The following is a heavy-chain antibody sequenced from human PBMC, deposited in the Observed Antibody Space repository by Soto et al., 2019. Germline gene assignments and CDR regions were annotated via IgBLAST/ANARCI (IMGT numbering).Heavy chain of an antibody. CDR1: GGTFSSYT. V-gene: IGHV1-69*02. CDR2: IIPILGIA. CDR3: ARVSGSYYFDY. Sequence: QVQLVQSGAEVKKPGSSVKVSCKASGGTFSSYTISWVRQAPGQGLEWMGRIIPILGIANYAQKFQGRVTITADKATSTAYMELSSLRSEDTAVYYCARVSGSYYFDYWGQGTLVTVSS. J-gene: IGHJ4*02. D-gene: IGHD1-1*01.